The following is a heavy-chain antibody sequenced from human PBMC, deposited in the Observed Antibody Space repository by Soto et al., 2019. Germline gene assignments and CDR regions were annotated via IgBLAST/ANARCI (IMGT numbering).Heavy chain of an antibody. CDR1: GFNISYFG. Sequence: QVQLVESGGGVVQPGRSLKLSCASSGFNISYFGMHWVRQAPGKGLEWVAVMSYDGTYKYFADSVKGRFTISRDNSKNTLYRQMDSLRCDDTAVYYCAKEIDVGGTFAHWGPVTLVTVSS. CDR2: MSYDGTYK. CDR3: AKEIDVGGTFAH. D-gene: IGHD2-15*01. J-gene: IGHJ4*02. V-gene: IGHV3-30*18.